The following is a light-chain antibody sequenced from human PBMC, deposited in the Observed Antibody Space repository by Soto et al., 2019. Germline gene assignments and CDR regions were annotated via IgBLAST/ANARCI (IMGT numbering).Light chain of an antibody. CDR2: YDN. V-gene: IGLV1-36*01. J-gene: IGLJ3*02. Sequence: QSVLTQPPSVSEAPRQRVYISCSGSSSNIGNNAVNWYQQLPGKAPTLLIYYDNLLPSGVSDRFSGSRSGTSASLAIRGLQSEDEADYYCATWDDSLGGPVFGGGTKLTVL. CDR1: SSNIGNNA. CDR3: ATWDDSLGGPV.